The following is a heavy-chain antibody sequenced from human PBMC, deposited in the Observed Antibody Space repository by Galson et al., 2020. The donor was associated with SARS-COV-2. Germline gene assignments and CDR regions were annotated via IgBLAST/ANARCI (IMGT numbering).Heavy chain of an antibody. V-gene: IGHV4-38-2*01. CDR3: ARHRRYCSNANCWTFDY. D-gene: IGHD2-2*01. Sequence: SETLSLTCAVSGYSISSGYFWGWIRQPPGKGLEWIGSIYYSGTSYYNPSLKSRVTTSADTSKNQFSLKLTSVTAADTAVYYCARHRRYCSNANCWTFDYWGQGILVTVSS. J-gene: IGHJ4*02. CDR2: IYYSGTS. CDR1: GYSISSGYF.